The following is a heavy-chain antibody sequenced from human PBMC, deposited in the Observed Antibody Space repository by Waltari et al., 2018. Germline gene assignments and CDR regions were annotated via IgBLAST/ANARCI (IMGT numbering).Heavy chain of an antibody. CDR2: IITSFGTA. CDR1: GGTFSSYA. CDR3: ARYHLEYSSGWTDY. D-gene: IGHD6-19*01. V-gene: IGHV1-69*08. J-gene: IGHJ4*02. Sequence: QVQLVQSGAEVKKPGSSVKVSCKASGGTFSSYAISWVRQAPGQGIEWMGRIITSFGTANYAQKYQGIVTITADKSTSTAYMGLSSLRSEDTAVYYCARYHLEYSSGWTDYWGQGTLVTVSS.